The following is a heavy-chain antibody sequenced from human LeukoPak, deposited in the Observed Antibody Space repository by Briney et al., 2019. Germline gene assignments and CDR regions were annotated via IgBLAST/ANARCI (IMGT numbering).Heavy chain of an antibody. D-gene: IGHD1-26*01. CDR1: GFTFSSYA. V-gene: IGHV3-23*01. CDR2: ISGSGGST. J-gene: IGHJ6*03. CDR3: AKDGPDRRNGGSYWTGYYYYYMDV. Sequence: PGGSLRPSCAASGFTFSSYAMSWVRQAPGKGLEWVSAISGSGGSTYYADSVKGRFTISRDNSKNTLYLQMNSLRAEDTAVYYCAKDGPDRRNGGSYWTGYYYYYMDVWGKGTTVTVSS.